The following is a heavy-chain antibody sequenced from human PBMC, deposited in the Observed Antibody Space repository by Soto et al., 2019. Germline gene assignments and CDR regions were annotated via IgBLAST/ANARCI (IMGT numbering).Heavy chain of an antibody. CDR3: GTSSSGLRDYFES. Sequence: PGGSLRLSCAVSGFTLSTFAMHWVRHSPGKGLEWVATTSYGGLNTFYGESVRGRFSISRDTSKNTLFLQMNGMKTEDTAVYYCGTSSSGLRDYFESWGRGTLVTVSS. CDR2: TSYGGLNT. D-gene: IGHD3-10*01. CDR1: GFTLSTFA. V-gene: IGHV3-30-3*01. J-gene: IGHJ4*02.